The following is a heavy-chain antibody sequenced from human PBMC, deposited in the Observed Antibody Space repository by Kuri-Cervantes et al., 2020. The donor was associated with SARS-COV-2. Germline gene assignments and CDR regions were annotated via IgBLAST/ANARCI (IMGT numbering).Heavy chain of an antibody. V-gene: IGHV3-21*01. Sequence: GESLKISCGASGFTFSAYTMNWVRQAPGKALEWISSISGSRSYIYYADSVRGRFTISRDNAKNSLFLQVNSLRAEDTAVYYCAREVTTSIDYWGQGTLVT. CDR3: AREVTTSIDY. CDR2: ISGSRSYI. D-gene: IGHD4-11*01. CDR1: GFTFSAYT. J-gene: IGHJ4*02.